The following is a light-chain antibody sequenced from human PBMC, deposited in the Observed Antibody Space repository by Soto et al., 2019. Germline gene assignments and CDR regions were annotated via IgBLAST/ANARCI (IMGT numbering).Light chain of an antibody. CDR2: VAS. J-gene: IGKJ4*01. Sequence: EIVLTQSPDTLSLSPGERATLSCRASQNIRNNDLAWYLQKPGQAPRLLLSVASTTSTGIADRFSGSGSGTDFTLTISRREPEDFAMYYCQQYGSSPLTFGGGTKVEIK. CDR1: QNIRNND. CDR3: QQYGSSPLT. V-gene: IGKV3-20*01.